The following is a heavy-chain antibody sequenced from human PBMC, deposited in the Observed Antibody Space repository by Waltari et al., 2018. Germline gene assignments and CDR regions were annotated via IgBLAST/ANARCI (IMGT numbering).Heavy chain of an antibody. CDR3: AKARGYSYGLDY. V-gene: IGHV3-23*04. CDR1: GFTFSSYA. CDR2: IRGSGGST. Sequence: EVQLVESGGGLVQPGGSLRLSCAASGFTFSSYALSWVRQAPGKGLEWVSAIRGSGGSTYYADSVKGRFTISRDNSKNTLYLQMNSLRAEDTAVYYCAKARGYSYGLDYWGQGTLVTVSS. D-gene: IGHD5-18*01. J-gene: IGHJ4*02.